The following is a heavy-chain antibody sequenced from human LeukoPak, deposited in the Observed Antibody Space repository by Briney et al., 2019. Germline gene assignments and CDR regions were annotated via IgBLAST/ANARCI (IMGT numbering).Heavy chain of an antibody. CDR3: AKETTFYYDSSGYWGY. J-gene: IGHJ4*02. Sequence: GGSLRLSCVASGFTFSNYAMSWVRQAPGKGLEWVSAISGSGSSTYYADSVKGRFTIPRDNSKNTVYLQMNSLRAEDTAVYYCAKETTFYYDSSGYWGYWGQGTLVTVSS. CDR2: ISGSGSST. V-gene: IGHV3-23*01. CDR1: GFTFSNYA. D-gene: IGHD3-22*01.